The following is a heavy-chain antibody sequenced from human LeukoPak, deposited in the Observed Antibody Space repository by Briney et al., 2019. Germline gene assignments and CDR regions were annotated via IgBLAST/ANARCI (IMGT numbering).Heavy chain of an antibody. CDR3: ARGRWELLPHFDY. J-gene: IGHJ4*02. Sequence: PSETLSLTCTVSGGSISSYYWSWIRQPPGKGLEWIGYIYYSGSANYNPSLKSRVTISVDTSKNQFSLKLSSVTAADTAVYYCARGRWELLPHFDYWGQGTLVTVSS. V-gene: IGHV4-59*08. CDR1: GGSISSYY. CDR2: IYYSGSA. D-gene: IGHD1-26*01.